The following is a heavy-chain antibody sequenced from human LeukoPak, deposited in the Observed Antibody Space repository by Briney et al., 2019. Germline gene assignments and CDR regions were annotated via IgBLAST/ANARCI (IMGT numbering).Heavy chain of an antibody. CDR3: ARTLNSSGWRHFDY. CDR1: GFTFSNYA. D-gene: IGHD6-19*01. J-gene: IGHJ4*02. V-gene: IGHV3-7*01. CDR2: IKQDGSEK. Sequence: PGGSLRLSCAASGFTFSNYALNWVRQAPGKGLEWVANIKQDGSEKYYVDSVKGRFTISRDNAKNSLYLQMNSLRAEDTAVYYCARTLNSSGWRHFDYWGQGTLVTVSS.